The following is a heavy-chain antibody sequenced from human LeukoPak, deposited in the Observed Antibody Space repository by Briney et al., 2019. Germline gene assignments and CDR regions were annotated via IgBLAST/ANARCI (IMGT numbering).Heavy chain of an antibody. CDR1: GYTFTSYV. CDR3: ASSVPPIVVVPAAILHYMDV. CDR2: ISAYSGNT. Sequence: ASVKVSCKASGYTFTSYVISWVRQAPGQGLEWMGWISAYSGNTNSAQILQGRVTMTTDTSTSTAHMELRSLRSEDTAVYYCASSVPPIVVVPAAILHYMDVWGKGTTVTVSS. D-gene: IGHD2-2*01. J-gene: IGHJ6*03. V-gene: IGHV1-18*01.